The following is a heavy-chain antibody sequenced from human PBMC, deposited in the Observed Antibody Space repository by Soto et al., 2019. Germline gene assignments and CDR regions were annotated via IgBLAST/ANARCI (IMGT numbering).Heavy chain of an antibody. J-gene: IGHJ4*02. CDR1: EFPFSSYS. D-gene: IGHD4-17*01. V-gene: IGHV3-30-3*01. Sequence: GGSQTLSWAASEFPFSSYSVRLVRQAPGKGLEWVAVISYDGSNKYYADSVKGRFTISRDNSKNTLYLQMNSLRAEDTAVYYCARDTYGGAFDYWGQGTLVTVSS. CDR3: ARDTYGGAFDY. CDR2: ISYDGSNK.